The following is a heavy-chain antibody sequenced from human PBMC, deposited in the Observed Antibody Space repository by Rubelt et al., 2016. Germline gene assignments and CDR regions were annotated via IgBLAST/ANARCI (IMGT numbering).Heavy chain of an antibody. V-gene: IGHV1-46*01. CDR2: INPSGGST. CDR1: GYTFTSYY. D-gene: IGHD4-17*01. CDR3: ARAASTVTTLLDLGY. J-gene: IGHJ4*02. Sequence: QVQLVQSGAEVKKPGASVKVSCKASGYTFTSYYMHWVRQAPGQGLEWMGLINPSGGSTSYAQKFQRRVTMTRDTATSTGYMELSSLRSEDTAVYYCARAASTVTTLLDLGYWGQGTLVTVSS.